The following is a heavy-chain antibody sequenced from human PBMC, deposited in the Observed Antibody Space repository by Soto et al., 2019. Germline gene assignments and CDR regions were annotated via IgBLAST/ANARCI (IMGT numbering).Heavy chain of an antibody. CDR2: ISSSSSYI. J-gene: IGHJ4*02. V-gene: IGHV3-21*01. D-gene: IGHD5-12*01. CDR1: GFTFSSYS. CDR3: ARGYSGYEKGGFDY. Sequence: EVQLVESGGGLVKPGGSLRLSCAASGFTFSSYSMDWVRQAPGKGLEWVSSISSSSSYIYYADSVKGRFTISRDNAKKSLYLQMNSLRAEDTAVYYCARGYSGYEKGGFDYWGQGTLVTVSS.